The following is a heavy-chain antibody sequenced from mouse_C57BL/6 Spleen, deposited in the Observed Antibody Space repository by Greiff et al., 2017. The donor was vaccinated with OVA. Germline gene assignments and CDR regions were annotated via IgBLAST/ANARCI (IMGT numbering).Heavy chain of an antibody. Sequence: EVQGVESGGGLVKPGGSLKLSCAASGFTFSSYAMSWVRQTPEKRLEWVATISDGGSYTYYPDNVKGRFTISRDNAKNNLYLQMSHQKSEDTAMYYCARWYYGSSFYFDYWGQGTTLTVSS. CDR1: GFTFSSYA. V-gene: IGHV5-4*01. J-gene: IGHJ2*01. CDR2: ISDGGSYT. D-gene: IGHD1-1*01. CDR3: ARWYYGSSFYFDY.